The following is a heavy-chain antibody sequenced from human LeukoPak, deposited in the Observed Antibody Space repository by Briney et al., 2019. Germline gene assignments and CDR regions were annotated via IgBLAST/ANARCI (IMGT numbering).Heavy chain of an antibody. Sequence: GGSLRLSCAASGVTFSSYAMHWVRQAPGKGLEWVAVISYDESDKYYADSVKGRFTVSRDNSKNMLYLQMNSLRAEDTAVYYCARDFSYCDSTSCYEFDSWGQRTLVTVS. D-gene: IGHD2-2*01. CDR3: ARDFSYCDSTSCYEFDS. J-gene: IGHJ4*02. CDR2: ISYDESDK. CDR1: GVTFSSYA. V-gene: IGHV3-30-3*01.